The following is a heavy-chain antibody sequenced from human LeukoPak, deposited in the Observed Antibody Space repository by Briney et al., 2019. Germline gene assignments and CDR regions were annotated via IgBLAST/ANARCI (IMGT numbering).Heavy chain of an antibody. D-gene: IGHD1-26*01. V-gene: IGHV3-23*01. Sequence: PGGSLRLSCAASGFTFSNFAMTWVRQAPGKGLEWVSGIRGGAGDTYYADSVKGRFTISRDTSKNTLYLQMNSLRAEDTAVYYCAKDDSGTYPDAFDVWGQRTMVTVSS. CDR3: AKDDSGTYPDAFDV. J-gene: IGHJ3*01. CDR1: GFTFSNFA. CDR2: IRGGAGDT.